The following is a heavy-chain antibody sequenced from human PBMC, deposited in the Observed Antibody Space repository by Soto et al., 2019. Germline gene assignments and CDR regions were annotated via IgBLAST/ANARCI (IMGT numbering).Heavy chain of an antibody. CDR1: GFTFRSHG. CDR2: ISYDGSDK. CDR3: AKDFGPNWSYFPC. V-gene: IGHV3-30*18. J-gene: IGHJ4*02. Sequence: PGGDPGLSCAASGFTFRSHGMHWVRQAPGKGLEWLTLISYDGSDKYYADSVKGRFTISRDNSKNMLYLQMNSLGAEDTAMYYCAKDFGPNWSYFPCWGQGTLLTV. D-gene: IGHD1-1*01.